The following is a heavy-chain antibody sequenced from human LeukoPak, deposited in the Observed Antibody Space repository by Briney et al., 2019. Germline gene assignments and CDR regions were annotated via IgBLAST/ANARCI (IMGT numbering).Heavy chain of an antibody. V-gene: IGHV4-34*01. J-gene: IGHJ6*03. Sequence: SETLSLTCVVYGGSFSGYYWAWIRQPPGKGLEWIGEIDHSGTTNYNPSLKSRVTMSVDTSKNQFSLMVSSVTAADTAVYYCATGRNGVVPAPILGVGPWYNYHYMDVWGKGTTVTVSS. CDR1: GGSFSGYY. CDR3: ATGRNGVVPAPILGVGPWYNYHYMDV. D-gene: IGHD2-2*02. CDR2: IDHSGTT.